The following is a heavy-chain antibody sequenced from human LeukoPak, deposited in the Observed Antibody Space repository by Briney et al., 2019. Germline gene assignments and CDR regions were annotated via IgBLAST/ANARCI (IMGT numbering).Heavy chain of an antibody. D-gene: IGHD2-15*01. Sequence: ASVKVSCKASGYTFTGYYMHWVRQAPGQGLEWMGWINPNSGGTNYAQKFQGRVTMTRDTSISTAYMELSRLRSDDTAVYYWARRVVVAGYYYYMDVWGKGTTVTVSS. CDR3: ARRVVVAGYYYYMDV. V-gene: IGHV1-2*02. J-gene: IGHJ6*03. CDR2: INPNSGGT. CDR1: GYTFTGYY.